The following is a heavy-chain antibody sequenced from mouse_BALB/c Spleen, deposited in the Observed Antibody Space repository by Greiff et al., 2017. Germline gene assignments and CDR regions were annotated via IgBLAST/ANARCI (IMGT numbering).Heavy chain of an antibody. CDR1: GFSLTSYG. CDR2: IWAGGST. Sequence: VKLVESGPGLVAPSQSLSITCTVSGFSLTSYGVHWVRQPPGKGLEWLGVIWAGGSTNYNSALMSRLSISKDNSKSQVFLKMNSLQTDDTAMYYCAREYGNYGFAYWGQGTLVTVSA. D-gene: IGHD2-1*01. V-gene: IGHV2-9*02. CDR3: AREYGNYGFAY. J-gene: IGHJ3*01.